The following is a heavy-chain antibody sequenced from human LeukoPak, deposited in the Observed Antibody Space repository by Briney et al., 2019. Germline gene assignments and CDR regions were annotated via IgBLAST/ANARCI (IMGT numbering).Heavy chain of an antibody. D-gene: IGHD4-11*01. CDR1: GGTFSSYA. CDR2: IIPIFGTA. V-gene: IGHV1-69*13. Sequence: ASVKVSCKASGGTFSSYAISWVRQAPGQGLEWMGGIIPIFGTANYAQKFQGRVTITADESTSTAYMELSSLRSEDTAVYYCARGAIDYRVNGIDYWGQGTLVTVSS. J-gene: IGHJ4*02. CDR3: ARGAIDYRVNGIDY.